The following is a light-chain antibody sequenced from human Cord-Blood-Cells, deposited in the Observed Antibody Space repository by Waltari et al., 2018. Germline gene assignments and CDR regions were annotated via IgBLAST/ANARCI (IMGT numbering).Light chain of an antibody. J-gene: IGLJ1*01. CDR3: QAWDSSTYV. Sequence: SYELTQPPSVSVSPGQTASITCSGDKLGVNYPGWYQQKPGQSPVLVIYQDSKRPSGIPERFSGSNSGNTATLTISGTQAMDEADYYCQAWDSSTYVFGTGTKVTVL. CDR2: QDS. CDR1: KLGVNY. V-gene: IGLV3-1*01.